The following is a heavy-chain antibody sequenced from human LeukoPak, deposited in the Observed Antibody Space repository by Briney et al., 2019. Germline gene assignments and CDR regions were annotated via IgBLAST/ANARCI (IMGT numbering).Heavy chain of an antibody. CDR3: AKSGDDSSQGLDV. D-gene: IGHD3-22*01. CDR2: ISYDESFK. J-gene: IGHJ6*04. CDR1: GFTFSSYG. Sequence: GGSLRLSCAASGFTFSSYGMHWVRQAPGKGLEWVAVISYDESFKYYSDSVKGRFTISRDNSKNALYLQMNSLRAEDTAVYYCAKSGDDSSQGLDVWGKGTTVTVSS. V-gene: IGHV3-30*18.